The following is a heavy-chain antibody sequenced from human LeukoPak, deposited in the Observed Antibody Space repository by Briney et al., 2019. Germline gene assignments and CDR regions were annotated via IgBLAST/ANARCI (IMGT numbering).Heavy chain of an antibody. J-gene: IGHJ4*02. D-gene: IGHD3-22*01. CDR2: IYPGDSDT. CDR3: ARLTDRDYYDSSGPFDY. Sequence: GESLKISCKGSGYSFTSYWIGWVRQMPGKGLEWMGIIYPGDSDTRYSPSFQGQVTISADKSISTAYLQWSSLKASDTAMYYCARLTDRDYYDSSGPFDYWGQGTLVTVSS. V-gene: IGHV5-51*01. CDR1: GYSFTSYW.